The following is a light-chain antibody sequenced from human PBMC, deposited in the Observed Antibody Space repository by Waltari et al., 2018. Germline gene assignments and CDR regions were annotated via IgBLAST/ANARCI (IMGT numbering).Light chain of an antibody. V-gene: IGLV2-14*03. CDR2: DVS. CDR1: SSDGGPYND. J-gene: IGLJ3*02. Sequence: QSALTQPASLSGSLGQSITISCTATSSDGGPYNDVSWYHQYPGKAPKLIIYDVSYRPAGVSSRFSGSKSGNTASLTISWLQAEDEADYYCNSYTTISTWVFGGGTKLTVL. CDR3: NSYTTISTWV.